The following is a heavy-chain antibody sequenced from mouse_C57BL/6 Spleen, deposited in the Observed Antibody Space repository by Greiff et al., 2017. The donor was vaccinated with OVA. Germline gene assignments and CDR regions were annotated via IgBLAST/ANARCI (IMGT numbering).Heavy chain of an antibody. CDR3: ARSGGMFDY. J-gene: IGHJ2*01. CDR1: GYAFTNYL. D-gene: IGHD3-1*01. V-gene: IGHV1-54*01. Sequence: VQLQQSGAELVRPGTSVKVSCKASGYAFTNYLLEWGKQRPGQGLEWIGVLNPGRGGTNYNEKFKGKATLTADKSSSTAYMQLSSLTSEDSAGYFCARSGGMFDYWGQGTTLTDSS. CDR2: LNPGRGGT.